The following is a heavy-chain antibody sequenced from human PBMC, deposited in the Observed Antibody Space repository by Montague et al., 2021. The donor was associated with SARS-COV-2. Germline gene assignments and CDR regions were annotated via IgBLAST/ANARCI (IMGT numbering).Heavy chain of an antibody. V-gene: IGHV4-4*02. J-gene: IGHJ6*02. Sequence: SETLSLTCAVSGGSISSSNWWSWVRQPPGKGLEWIGEIYHSGSTNYNPSLKSRVTISVDKSKNRFSLKLSSVTAADTAVYYCAREPYYYDSSGLNYYYYGMDVWGQGTTVTVSS. D-gene: IGHD3-22*01. CDR3: AREPYYYDSSGLNYYYYGMDV. CDR2: IYHSGST. CDR1: GGSISSSNW.